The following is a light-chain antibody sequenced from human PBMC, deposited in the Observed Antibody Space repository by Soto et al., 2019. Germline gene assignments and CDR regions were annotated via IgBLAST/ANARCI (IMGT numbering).Light chain of an antibody. J-gene: IGKJ3*01. V-gene: IGKV3-15*01. CDR2: YAS. Sequence: EIVLTQSPATLSLSPGERATLSCRASRSVSSSLVWYQQKPGQAPSLLIYYASTRATGVPDRFTGSGSGTEFTLTISSLQSEDFGVYHCQHYSNWPPTFGPGTKVEIK. CDR3: QHYSNWPPT. CDR1: RSVSSS.